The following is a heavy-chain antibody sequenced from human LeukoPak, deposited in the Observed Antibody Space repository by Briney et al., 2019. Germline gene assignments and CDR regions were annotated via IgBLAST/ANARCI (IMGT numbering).Heavy chain of an antibody. J-gene: IGHJ3*02. CDR2: ISSSGGNT. Sequence: PGGSLRLSCAASGFTFSSYAMSWVRQAPGKGLEWVSSISSSGGNTYYADSVKGRFTISRDNSKNTLYLQMNSLRAEDTAVYYCAKANSGSYFRSAFDIWGQGTMVTVSS. D-gene: IGHD1-26*01. V-gene: IGHV3-23*01. CDR3: AKANSGSYFRSAFDI. CDR1: GFTFSSYA.